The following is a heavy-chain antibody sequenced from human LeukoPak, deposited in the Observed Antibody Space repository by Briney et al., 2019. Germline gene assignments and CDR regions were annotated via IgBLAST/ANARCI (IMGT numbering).Heavy chain of an antibody. J-gene: IGHJ4*02. CDR3: ARRLVGATVFDY. D-gene: IGHD1-26*01. CDR1: GYTFTSYD. CDR2: MNPNSGNT. V-gene: IGHV1-8*01. Sequence: ASVKVSCKASGYTFTSYDINWVRQATGQGLEWMGWMNPNSGNTGYAQKFQGRVTMTRNTSISTAYMELSSLRSEDTAVYYCARRLVGATVFDYWGQGTLVTVSS.